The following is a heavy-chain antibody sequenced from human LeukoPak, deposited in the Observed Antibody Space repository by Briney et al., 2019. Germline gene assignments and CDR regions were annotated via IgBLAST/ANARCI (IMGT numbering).Heavy chain of an antibody. J-gene: IGHJ4*02. CDR3: ARTHMVRGVILIDY. CDR2: TYHSGST. CDR1: GGSISSSNW. V-gene: IGHV4-4*02. D-gene: IGHD3-10*01. Sequence: SETLSLTCAVSGGSISSSNWWSWVRQPPGKGLEWIGETYHSGSTNYNPSPKSRVTISVDKSKNQFSLKLSSVTAADTAVYYCARTHMVRGVILIDYWGQGTLVTVSS.